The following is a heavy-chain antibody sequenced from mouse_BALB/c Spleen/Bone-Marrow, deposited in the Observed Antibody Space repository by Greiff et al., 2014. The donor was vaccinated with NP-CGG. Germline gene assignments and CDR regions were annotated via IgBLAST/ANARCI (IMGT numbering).Heavy chain of an antibody. CDR1: GYSFTGYY. CDR2: ISCYNGAT. D-gene: IGHD1-1*01. V-gene: IGHV1S34*01. CDR3: ARGGYGSTLYFDY. Sequence: LVKTGASVKISCKASGYSFTGYYIHWVKQSRGKSLEWIGYISCYNGATSYNQKFKGKATFTVDTSSSTAYMQFNSLTSEDSAVYYCARGGYGSTLYFDYWGQGTTLTVSS. J-gene: IGHJ2*01.